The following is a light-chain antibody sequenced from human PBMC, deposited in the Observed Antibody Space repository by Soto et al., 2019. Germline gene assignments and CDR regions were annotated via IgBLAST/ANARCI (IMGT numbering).Light chain of an antibody. Sequence: QLVLTQSPSASASLGASVKLTCTLSSGHSSYAFAWHQQQPEKGPRYLMKLNSDGSHSKGDGIPDRFSGSSSGAERYLTISSLQSEDEADYYCQTWGTGLLVFGGGTKLTVL. CDR3: QTWGTGLLV. J-gene: IGLJ3*02. CDR2: LNSDGSH. V-gene: IGLV4-69*01. CDR1: SGHSSYA.